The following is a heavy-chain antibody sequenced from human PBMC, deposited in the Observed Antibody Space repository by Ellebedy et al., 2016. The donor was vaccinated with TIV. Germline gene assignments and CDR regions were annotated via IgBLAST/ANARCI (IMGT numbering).Heavy chain of an antibody. D-gene: IGHD5-18*01. CDR3: ARDKSAVQLWFGFDF. CDR1: GFTFSSYS. J-gene: IGHJ4*02. CDR2: INSRNSSI. V-gene: IGHV3-48*01. Sequence: GGSLRLSCAASGFTFSSYSMNWVRQAPGKGLEWVSYINSRNSSISYADSVKGRFTISRDNAKNSLYLQMNSLRAEDTAVYYCARDKSAVQLWFGFDFWGQGTLVTVSS.